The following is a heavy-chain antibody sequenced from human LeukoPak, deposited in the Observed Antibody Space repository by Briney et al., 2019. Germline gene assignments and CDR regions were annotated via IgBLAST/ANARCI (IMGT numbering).Heavy chain of an antibody. V-gene: IGHV4-34*01. J-gene: IGHJ5*02. CDR1: GGSFSGYY. Sequence: SETLSLTCAVCGGSFSGYYWSWIRQPPGKGLEWIGEINHSGSTNYNPSLKSRVTISVDTSKNQFSLKLSSVTAADTAVYYCARACNWFDPWGQGTLVTVSS. CDR2: INHSGST. CDR3: ARACNWFDP.